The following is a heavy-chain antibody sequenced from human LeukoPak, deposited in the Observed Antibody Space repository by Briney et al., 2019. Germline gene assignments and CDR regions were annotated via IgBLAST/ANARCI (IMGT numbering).Heavy chain of an antibody. J-gene: IGHJ4*02. Sequence: GGSLRLSCDASGFTFSSYAMHWLRQAPGKGLEYVSSITSNGGTTYYADSVKGRFTISRDNSKNTLYLQMGSLRAEDMAVYYCARDLTGTGDYWGQGTLVTVS. V-gene: IGHV3-64*02. CDR1: GFTFSSYA. CDR3: ARDLTGTGDY. D-gene: IGHD1-20*01. CDR2: ITSNGGTT.